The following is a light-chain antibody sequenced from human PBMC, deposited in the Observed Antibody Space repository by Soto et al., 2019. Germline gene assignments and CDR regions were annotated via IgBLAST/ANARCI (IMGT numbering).Light chain of an antibody. Sequence: VSPGERVTLSCRASRSISNNLAWYPQKPRPAPRLLIYGASTRATGSPARFRGSGSGTEFTLTINSLQSEDFAMYSCQQHNHWPVVTCGAGPKVDIK. V-gene: IGKV3-15*01. CDR1: RSISNN. CDR2: GAS. CDR3: QQHNHWPVVT. J-gene: IGKJ4*01.